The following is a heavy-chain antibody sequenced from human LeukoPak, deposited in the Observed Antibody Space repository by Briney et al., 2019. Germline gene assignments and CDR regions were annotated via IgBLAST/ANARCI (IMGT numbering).Heavy chain of an antibody. D-gene: IGHD3-10*01. V-gene: IGHV4-34*01. Sequence: PSETLSLTCAVYGGSFSGYYWSWIRQPPGKGLEWIGEINHSGSTNYNPSLKSRVITSVDTSKNQFSLKLSSVTAADTAVYYCARAAIQITMVRGVYFDYWGQGTLVTVSS. CDR2: INHSGST. CDR3: ARAAIQITMVRGVYFDY. J-gene: IGHJ4*02. CDR1: GGSFSGYY.